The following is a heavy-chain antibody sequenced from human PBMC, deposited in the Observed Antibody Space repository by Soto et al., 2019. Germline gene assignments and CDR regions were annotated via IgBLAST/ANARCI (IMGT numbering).Heavy chain of an antibody. D-gene: IGHD3-10*01. V-gene: IGHV3-33*01. CDR1: VFTFSSYG. CDR2: IWFDGSNK. Sequence: PGGAVRLSCAAPVFTFSSYGMLWVRQAPGKGLERVAVIWFDGSNKYYADSVKGRFTISRDNSKNTLYLQMNSLRAEDTAVYYCASYGSGTDYWGQGTLVTVSS. CDR3: ASYGSGTDY. J-gene: IGHJ4*02.